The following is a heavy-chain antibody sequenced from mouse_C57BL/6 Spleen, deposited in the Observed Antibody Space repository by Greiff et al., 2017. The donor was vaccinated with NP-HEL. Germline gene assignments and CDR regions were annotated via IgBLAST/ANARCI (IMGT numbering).Heavy chain of an antibody. J-gene: IGHJ4*01. CDR1: GLSLTSYG. D-gene: IGHD4-1*01. V-gene: IGHV2-9*01. CDR3: AKHVGRGNAMDY. CDR2: LWGGGSP. Sequence: VKLQESGPGLVAPSQRLSLPCTVPGLSLTSYGVAWVRQPPRTGLEWLGVLWGGGSPHYNSALMSGLSISKDNSKSQVFLKRNSLQTYDTAMYYCAKHVGRGNAMDYWGQGTSVTVST.